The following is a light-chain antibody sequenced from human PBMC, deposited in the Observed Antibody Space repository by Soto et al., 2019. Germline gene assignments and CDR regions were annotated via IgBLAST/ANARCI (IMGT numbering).Light chain of an antibody. Sequence: QSALTQPRSVSGSPGQSVTISCTGTSSDVGAYNYVSWFQQHPGKAPKLMMSDVSKRPSGVPDRFSGSKSGTTTSLTISGLQAEDEADYYCCSYAGSYNLVFGGGTKVTVL. CDR3: CSYAGSYNLV. CDR2: DVS. J-gene: IGLJ3*02. CDR1: SSDVGAYNY. V-gene: IGLV2-11*01.